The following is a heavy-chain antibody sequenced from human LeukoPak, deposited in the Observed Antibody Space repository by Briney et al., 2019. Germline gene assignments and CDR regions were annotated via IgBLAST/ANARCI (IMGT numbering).Heavy chain of an antibody. V-gene: IGHV4-30-2*01. Sequence: SQTLSLTCTVSGGSISSGGYYWSWIRQPPGKGLEWIGYIYHSGSTNYNPSLKSRVTISVDTSKNQFSLKLSSVTAADTAVYYCASDSSSSVEGGSARYWFDPWGQGTLVTVSS. CDR3: ASDSSSSVEGGSARYWFDP. J-gene: IGHJ5*02. CDR1: GGSISSGGYY. CDR2: IYHSGST. D-gene: IGHD6-13*01.